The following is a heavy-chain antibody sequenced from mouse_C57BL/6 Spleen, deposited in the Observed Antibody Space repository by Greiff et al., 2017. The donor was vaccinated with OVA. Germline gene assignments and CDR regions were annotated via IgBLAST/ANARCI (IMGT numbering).Heavy chain of an antibody. Sequence: QVQLKQPGAELVRPGTSVKLSCKASGYTFTSYWMHWVKQRPGQGLEWIGVIDPSDSYTNYNQKFKGKATLTVDPSSSTAYMQLSSLTSEDSAVYYCARDGLRLEGAYWGQGTLVTVSA. CDR1: GYTFTSYW. CDR3: ARDGLRLEGAY. V-gene: IGHV1-59*01. CDR2: IDPSDSYT. J-gene: IGHJ3*01. D-gene: IGHD1-2*01.